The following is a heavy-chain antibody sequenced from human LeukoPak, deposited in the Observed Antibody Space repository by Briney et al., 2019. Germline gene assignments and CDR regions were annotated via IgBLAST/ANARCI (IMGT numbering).Heavy chain of an antibody. Sequence: ASVKVSCKASGYTFTSYAMHWVRQAPGQGLEWMGGIIPIFGTANYAQKFQGRVTITTDESTSTAYMELSSLRSEDTAVYYCARGGFGELSLRLHFDYWGQGTLVTVSS. CDR1: GYTFTSYA. D-gene: IGHD3-10*01. CDR2: IIPIFGTA. CDR3: ARGGFGELSLRLHFDY. V-gene: IGHV1-69*05. J-gene: IGHJ4*02.